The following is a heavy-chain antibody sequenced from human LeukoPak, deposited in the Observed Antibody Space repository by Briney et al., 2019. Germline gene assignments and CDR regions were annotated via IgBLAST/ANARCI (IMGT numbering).Heavy chain of an antibody. D-gene: IGHD2/OR15-2a*01. CDR2: INQDGSEI. J-gene: IGHJ4*02. Sequence: GGSLRLSCTTSGFTYSDHWMSWVRQAPGKGLEWVGNINQDGSEINYLESVKGRLSITRDNAKNSLFLHINNLRVEDTAKYYCARVDGNIAYRPVEDWGQGTLVTVSS. V-gene: IGHV3-7*01. CDR3: ARVDGNIAYRPVED. CDR1: GFTYSDHW.